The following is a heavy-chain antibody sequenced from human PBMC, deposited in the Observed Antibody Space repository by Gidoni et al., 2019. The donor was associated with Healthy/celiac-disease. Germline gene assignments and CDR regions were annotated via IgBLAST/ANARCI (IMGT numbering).Heavy chain of an antibody. CDR2: IKQDGSEK. CDR1: GFTFSSYW. D-gene: IGHD3-22*01. V-gene: IGHV3-7*01. Sequence: EVQLVESGGSLVQPGGSLRLSCAASGFTFSSYWMSWVRQAPGKGLEWVANIKQDGSEKYYVDSVKGRFTISRDNAKNSLYLQMNSLRAEDTAVYYCAREENYDSSGMDYWGQGTLVTVSS. CDR3: AREENYDSSGMDY. J-gene: IGHJ4*02.